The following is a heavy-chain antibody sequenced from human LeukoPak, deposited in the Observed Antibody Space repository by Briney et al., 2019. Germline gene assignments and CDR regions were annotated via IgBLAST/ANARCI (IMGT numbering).Heavy chain of an antibody. Sequence: GGSLRLSCAASGFTFSSYWMSWVRQAPGKGLEWVANIKQDGSEKYYVDSVKGRFTISRDNAKNSLYLQMNSLRAEDTAVYHCARGHDFWSGYYLRAFDIWGQGTMVTVSS. D-gene: IGHD3-3*01. CDR1: GFTFSSYW. CDR2: IKQDGSEK. CDR3: ARGHDFWSGYYLRAFDI. J-gene: IGHJ3*02. V-gene: IGHV3-7*01.